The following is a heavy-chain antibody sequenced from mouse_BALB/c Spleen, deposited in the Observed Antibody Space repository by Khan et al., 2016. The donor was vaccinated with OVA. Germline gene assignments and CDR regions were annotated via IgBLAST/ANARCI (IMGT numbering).Heavy chain of an antibody. V-gene: IGHV3-2*02. CDR2: ISYSGST. CDR1: GYSITSVYA. J-gene: IGHJ4*01. D-gene: IGHD1-1*01. CDR3: AKKKYYGYAMDY. Sequence: VQLKESGPGLVKPSQSLSLTCTVTGYSITSVYAWNWIRQFPGNKLEWMGYISYSGSTSYNPSLRSRISITRDTSKNQFFLQLNSVTTEDTATYYCAKKKYYGYAMDYWGQGTSVTVSS.